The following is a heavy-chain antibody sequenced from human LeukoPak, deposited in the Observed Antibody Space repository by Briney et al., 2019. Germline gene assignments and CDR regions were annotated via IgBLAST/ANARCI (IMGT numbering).Heavy chain of an antibody. CDR1: GYTFTSYG. CDR2: ISAYNGNT. V-gene: IGHV1-18*01. Sequence: ASVKVSCKASGYTFTSYGISCVRQAPGQGLEWMGWISAYNGNTNYTQKLQGRVTMTTNTSTSTAYMELRSLRSDDTAVYYCARTRYYYDSSGYTLNWFDPWGQGTLVTVSS. D-gene: IGHD3-22*01. J-gene: IGHJ5*02. CDR3: ARTRYYYDSSGYTLNWFDP.